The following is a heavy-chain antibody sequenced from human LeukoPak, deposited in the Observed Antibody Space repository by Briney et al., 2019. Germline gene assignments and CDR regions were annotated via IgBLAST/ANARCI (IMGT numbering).Heavy chain of an antibody. Sequence: GGSLRLSCAASGFTFRSYGMHWVRQAPGKGLEWVAIIYYDENNQYYADSVKGRFTISRDNSKNTLYLQMNSLRAEDTAVYYCARDGLGQQLAPDWFDPWGQGTLVTVSS. J-gene: IGHJ5*02. CDR1: GFTFRSYG. D-gene: IGHD6-13*01. V-gene: IGHV3-33*01. CDR2: IYYDENNQ. CDR3: ARDGLGQQLAPDWFDP.